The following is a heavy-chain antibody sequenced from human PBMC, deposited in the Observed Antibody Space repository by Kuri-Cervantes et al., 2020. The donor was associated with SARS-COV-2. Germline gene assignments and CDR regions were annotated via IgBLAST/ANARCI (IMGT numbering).Heavy chain of an antibody. D-gene: IGHD6-19*01. CDR1: GYNFTNNW. CDR3: ARRDSSGWSYTFDY. CDR2: IYPGDSDT. V-gene: IGHV5-51*01. Sequence: GGSLRLSCKGSGYNFTNNWIGWVRQMPGKGLEWMGIIYPGDSDTRYSPSFQGQVTISADKSISTAYLQWSSLKASDTAMYYCARRDSSGWSYTFDYWGQGTLVTVSS. J-gene: IGHJ4*02.